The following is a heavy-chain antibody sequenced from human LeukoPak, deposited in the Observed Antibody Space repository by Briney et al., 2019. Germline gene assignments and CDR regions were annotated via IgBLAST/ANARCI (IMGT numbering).Heavy chain of an antibody. CDR2: INPNSGGT. D-gene: IGHD1-26*01. CDR1: GYTFTGYY. V-gene: IGHV1-2*02. Sequence: ASVKVSCKASGYTFTGYYMHWVRQAPGQELEWMGWINPNSGGTNYAQKFQGRLTMTRDTSISTAYMELSRLRSDDTAVYYCARDNSVGDTAWWFDPWGQGTLVTVSS. CDR3: ARDNSVGDTAWWFDP. J-gene: IGHJ5*02.